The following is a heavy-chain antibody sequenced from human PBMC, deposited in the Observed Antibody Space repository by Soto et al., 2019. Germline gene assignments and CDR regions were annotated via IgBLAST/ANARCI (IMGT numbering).Heavy chain of an antibody. J-gene: IGHJ4*02. CDR2: IYWDDDK. CDR3: XXXXXXXXGXFDY. CDR1: GFSLSTSGVG. Sequence: QITLKESGPTLVKPTQTLTLTCTFSGFSLSTSGVGVGWIRQPPGKALEWLALIYWDDDKRYSPSLKSRLTXXXXXXXXXXXXXXXXXXXXXXXXXXXXXXXXXXXGXFDYWGQGTLVTVSS. V-gene: IGHV2-5*02.